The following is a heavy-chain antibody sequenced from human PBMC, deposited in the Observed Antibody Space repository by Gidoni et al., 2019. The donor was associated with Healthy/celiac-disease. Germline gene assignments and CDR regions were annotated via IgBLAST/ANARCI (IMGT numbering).Heavy chain of an antibody. J-gene: IGHJ4*02. D-gene: IGHD6-19*01. V-gene: IGHV1-2*02. CDR3: ASVVAVAGDIDY. Sequence: QGQRVESGAEVKKPGASVKGSCKAAGYTFTGYYMHWVRQPPGQGLEWIGWINPSSGGTNYAQQFQGMVIMTRNTSISTAYMVLSRLRSDDTAVYYCASVVAVAGDIDYWGQGTLVTVSS. CDR1: GYTFTGYY. CDR2: INPSSGGT.